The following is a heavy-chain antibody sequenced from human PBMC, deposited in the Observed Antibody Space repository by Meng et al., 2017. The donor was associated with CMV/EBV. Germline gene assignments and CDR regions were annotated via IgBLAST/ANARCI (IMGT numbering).Heavy chain of an antibody. CDR1: GFTFSSYS. Sequence: GGSLRLSCAASGFTFSSYSMNWVRQAPGKGLEWVSYISSSSSTIYYADSVKGRFTISRDNAKNSLYLQMNSLRAEDTAVYYCARGMGLDWNDAYFDYWGQGTLVTVSS. CDR3: ARGMGLDWNDAYFDY. J-gene: IGHJ4*02. V-gene: IGHV3-48*04. D-gene: IGHD1-1*01. CDR2: ISSSSSTI.